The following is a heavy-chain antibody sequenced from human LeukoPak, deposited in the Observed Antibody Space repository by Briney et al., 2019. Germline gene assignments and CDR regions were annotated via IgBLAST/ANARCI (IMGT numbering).Heavy chain of an antibody. J-gene: IGHJ1*01. CDR2: ISYDGSNK. Sequence: QPGGSLRLSCAASGFTFSSYGMHWVRQAPGKGLEWVAVISYDGSNKYYADSVKGRFTISRDNSKNTLYLQMNSLRAEDTAVYLCATGAEYFQHWGQGTLVTVSS. V-gene: IGHV3-30*03. CDR1: GFTFSSYG. CDR3: ATGAEYFQH.